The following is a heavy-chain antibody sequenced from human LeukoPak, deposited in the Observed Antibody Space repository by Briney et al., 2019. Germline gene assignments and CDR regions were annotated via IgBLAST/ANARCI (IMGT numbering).Heavy chain of an antibody. V-gene: IGHV4-59*08. CDR1: CDSISSYY. Sequence: SETLSLTCTVSCDSISSYYWSWIRQPPGKGLEWIGFIYYSGSTNHNPSLRSRVSISVDTSKNQFSLKLSSVTAADTAVYYCARHFGEVYYFDYWGQGTLVTVSS. J-gene: IGHJ4*02. CDR2: IYYSGST. CDR3: ARHFGEVYYFDY. D-gene: IGHD3-10*01.